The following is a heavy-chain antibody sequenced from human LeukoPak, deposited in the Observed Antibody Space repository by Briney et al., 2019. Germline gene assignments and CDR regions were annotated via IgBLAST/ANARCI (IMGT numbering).Heavy chain of an antibody. CDR3: ARGIEPIITMIVGGVDIYYYYMDV. V-gene: IGHV3-30*03. CDR2: ISYDGSNK. J-gene: IGHJ6*03. Sequence: GGSLRLSCAASGFTFSSYEMNWVRQAPGKGLEWVAVISYDGSNKYYADSVKGRFTISRDNSKNTLYLQMNSLRAEDTAVYYCARGIEPIITMIVGGVDIYYYYMDVWGKGTTVTVSS. CDR1: GFTFSSYE. D-gene: IGHD3-22*01.